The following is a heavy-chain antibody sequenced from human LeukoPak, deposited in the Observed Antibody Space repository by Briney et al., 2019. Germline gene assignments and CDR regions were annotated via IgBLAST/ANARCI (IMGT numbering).Heavy chain of an antibody. CDR1: GGTFSSYA. J-gene: IGHJ4*02. CDR3: ARYYGDYVELDY. V-gene: IGHV1-8*02. CDR2: MNPNSGNT. D-gene: IGHD4-17*01. Sequence: ASVKVSCKASGGTFSSYAISWVRQATGQGLEWMGWMNPNSGNTGYAQKFQGRVTMTRNTSISTAYMELSSLRSEDTAVYYCARYYGDYVELDYWGQGTLVTVSS.